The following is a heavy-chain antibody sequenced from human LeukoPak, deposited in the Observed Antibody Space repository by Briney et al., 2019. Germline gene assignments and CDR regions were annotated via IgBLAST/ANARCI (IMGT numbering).Heavy chain of an antibody. V-gene: IGHV3-30*04. CDR1: GFTFSSYA. J-gene: IGHJ4*02. CDR3: ARDKLVQLDYFDY. CDR2: ISYDGSNK. Sequence: GGSLRLSCAASGFTFSSYAMHRVRQAPGKGLEWVAVISYDGSNKYYADSVKGRFTISRDNSKNTLYLQMNSLRAEDTAVYYCARDKLVQLDYFDYWGQGTLVTVSS. D-gene: IGHD5-18*01.